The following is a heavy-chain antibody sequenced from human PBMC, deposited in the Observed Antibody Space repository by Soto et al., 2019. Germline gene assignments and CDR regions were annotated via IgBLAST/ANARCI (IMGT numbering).Heavy chain of an antibody. D-gene: IGHD3-3*01. CDR3: ARVRGALYYDFWSGRNWFDP. J-gene: IGHJ5*02. CDR2: IYYSGST. CDR1: GCSISSGDYY. V-gene: IGHV4-30-4*01. Sequence: LSLTSTVSGCSISSGDYYGSWILQPPGKGLEWIGYIYYSGSTYYNPSLKSRVTISVDTSKNQFSLKLSSVTAADTAVYYCARVRGALYYDFWSGRNWFDPWGQGTLVTVSS.